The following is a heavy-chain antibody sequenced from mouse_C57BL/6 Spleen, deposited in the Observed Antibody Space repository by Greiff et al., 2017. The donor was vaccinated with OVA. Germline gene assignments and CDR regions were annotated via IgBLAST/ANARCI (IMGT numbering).Heavy chain of an antibody. CDR1: GYAFSSPW. J-gene: IGHJ1*03. Sequence: QVQLQQSGPELVKPGASVKISCKASGYAFSSPWMNWVKQRPGKGLEWIGRIYPGDGDTNYNGKVKGKATLTADTSSSTAYMQLSSLTSEDSTVYFCAGEGPLDGYLRYIDVWGTGTTVTVSS. V-gene: IGHV1-82*01. CDR2: IYPGDGDT. D-gene: IGHD2-3*01. CDR3: AGEGPLDGYLRYIDV.